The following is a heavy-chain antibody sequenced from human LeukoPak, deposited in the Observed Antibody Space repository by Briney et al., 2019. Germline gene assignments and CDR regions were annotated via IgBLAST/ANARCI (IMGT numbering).Heavy chain of an antibody. CDR1: GYTFTSYG. J-gene: IGHJ6*02. V-gene: IGHV1-18*01. CDR2: ISAYNGNT. D-gene: IGHD1-1*01. CDR3: ARPVETGTTGYYYGMDV. Sequence: GASVKVSCKASGYTFTSYGISWVRQAPGQGLEWMGWISAYNGNTNYAQKLQGRVTMTTDTSTSTAYMELRSLRSDDTAVYYCARPVETGTTGYYYGMDVWGQGTTVTVS.